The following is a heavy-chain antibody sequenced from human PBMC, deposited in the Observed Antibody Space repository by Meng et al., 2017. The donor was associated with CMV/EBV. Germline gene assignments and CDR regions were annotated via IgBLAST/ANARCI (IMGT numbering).Heavy chain of an antibody. V-gene: IGHV3-48*04. Sequence: GESLKISCAASGFTFSSYSMNWVRQAPGKGLEWVSYISSSSSTIYYADSVEGRFTISRDNAKNSLYLQMNSLRAEDTAVYYCARLPSSKRITMILVDYWGQGTLVTVSS. CDR3: ARLPSSKRITMILVDY. J-gene: IGHJ4*02. D-gene: IGHD3-22*01. CDR1: GFTFSSYS. CDR2: ISSSSSTI.